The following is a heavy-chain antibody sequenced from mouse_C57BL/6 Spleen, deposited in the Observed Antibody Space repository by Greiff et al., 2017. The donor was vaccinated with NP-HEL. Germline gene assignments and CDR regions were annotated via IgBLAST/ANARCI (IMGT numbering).Heavy chain of an antibody. Sequence: EVQLQQSGPELVKPGASVKISCKASGYTFTDYYMNWVKQSPGKSLEWIGDINPNNGGTSYNQKFKGKATLTVDKSSSTAYMELRSLTSEDSAVYYCARDSAYYYGSSSYWYFDVWGTGTTVTVSS. V-gene: IGHV1-26*01. D-gene: IGHD1-1*01. CDR3: ARDSAYYYGSSSYWYFDV. CDR1: GYTFTDYY. J-gene: IGHJ1*03. CDR2: INPNNGGT.